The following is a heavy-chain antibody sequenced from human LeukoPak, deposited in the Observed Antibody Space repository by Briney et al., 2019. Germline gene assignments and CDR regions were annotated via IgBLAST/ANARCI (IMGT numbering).Heavy chain of an antibody. J-gene: IGHJ3*02. CDR2: IHYSGST. CDR3: ARDEGRGAFEI. V-gene: IGHV4-59*02. CDR1: GGSVSSYY. Sequence: SETLSLTCTVSGGSVSSYYWSWIRQPPGKGLEWIGYIHYSGSTNYNTSLKSRVTISVDTSKNQFSLKLSSVTAADTAVYYCARDEGRGAFEIWGQGTMVTVSS.